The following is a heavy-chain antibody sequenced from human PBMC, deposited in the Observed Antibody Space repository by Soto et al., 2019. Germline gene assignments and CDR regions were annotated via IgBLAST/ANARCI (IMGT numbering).Heavy chain of an antibody. J-gene: IGHJ4*02. CDR1: GFTFSDYY. V-gene: IGHV3-11*06. D-gene: IGHD4-17*01. Sequence: GGSLRLSCAASGFTFSDYYMSWIRQAPGKGLEWVSYISSSSSYTNYADSVKGRFTISRDNAKNSLYLQMNSLRAEDTAVYYCARDDYGDYEGGLPPTAAFDYWGQGTLVTVSS. CDR2: ISSSSSYT. CDR3: ARDDYGDYEGGLPPTAAFDY.